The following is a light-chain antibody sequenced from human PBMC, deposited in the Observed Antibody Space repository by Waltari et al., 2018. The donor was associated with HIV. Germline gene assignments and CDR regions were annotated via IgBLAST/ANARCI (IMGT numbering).Light chain of an antibody. CDR2: YDS. Sequence: SDVLTQAPSVSVAPGKTARITCGGDNIGSTSVHWYQQKPGQAPVLVIYYDSDRPSGIPERFSGSNSGIMATLTISSVEVGDEADYYCQVWDSTSDHRGVFGGGTKLTVL. CDR1: NIGSTS. CDR3: QVWDSTSDHRGV. J-gene: IGLJ3*02. V-gene: IGLV3-21*04.